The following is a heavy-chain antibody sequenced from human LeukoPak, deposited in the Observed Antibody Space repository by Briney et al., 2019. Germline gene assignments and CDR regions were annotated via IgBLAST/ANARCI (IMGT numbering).Heavy chain of an antibody. Sequence: GGSLRLSCAASGSSFNTYAMTWVRQAPGKGLEWVSAISGDGGSTYYAVSVKGRFTISRDNSKNTLYLQMNGLRAEDTAVYYCTLGSLYSSSWYGDYWGQGTLVTVSS. V-gene: IGHV3-23*01. CDR1: GSSFNTYA. D-gene: IGHD6-13*01. CDR3: TLGSLYSSSWYGDY. CDR2: ISGDGGST. J-gene: IGHJ4*02.